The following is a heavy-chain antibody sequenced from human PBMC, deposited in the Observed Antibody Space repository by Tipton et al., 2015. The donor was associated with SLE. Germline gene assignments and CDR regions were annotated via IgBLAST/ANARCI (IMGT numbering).Heavy chain of an antibody. V-gene: IGHV4-30-2*01. CDR1: GGSISSGGYS. D-gene: IGHD2-2*01. CDR3: AKERGRYQLLDAFDI. CDR2: IYHSGST. J-gene: IGHJ3*02. Sequence: TLSLTCAVSGGSISSGGYSWSWIRQPPGKGLEWIGYIYHSGSTYYNPSLKSRVTISVDRSKNQFSLKLSSVTAADTAVYYCAKERGRYQLLDAFDIWGQGTMVTVSS.